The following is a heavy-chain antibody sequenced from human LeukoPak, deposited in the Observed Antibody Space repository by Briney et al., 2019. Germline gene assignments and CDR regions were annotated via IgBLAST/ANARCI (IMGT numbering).Heavy chain of an antibody. V-gene: IGHV3-7*01. CDR1: GITLSVYW. CDR3: ARSGSGYFDY. Sequence: GGSLRLSCAASGITLSVYWMSWVRQAPGKGLEWVANIKQDGSEKYYRDSVQGRFTISRDNAKNSLYLQMYSLRAEDTAVYYCARSGSGYFDYWGQGSLVTVSS. CDR2: IKQDGSEK. J-gene: IGHJ4*02.